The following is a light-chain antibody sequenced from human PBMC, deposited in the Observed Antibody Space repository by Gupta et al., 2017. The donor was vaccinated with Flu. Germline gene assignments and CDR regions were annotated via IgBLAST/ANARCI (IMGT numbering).Light chain of an antibody. CDR1: TSNIGAGYD. CDR3: HYYARTMSAVV. V-gene: IGLV1-40*01. J-gene: IGLJ2*01. Sequence: QSVRTQSPSVSGAPGQRVTISCTGTTSNIGAGYDVNWYQQLPGSDNKRLMYVDTVVPSGASDRFSCSRSGTSGSPALTVPQAEDEAEDDYHYYARTMSAVVFGGGTKLTVL. CDR2: VDT.